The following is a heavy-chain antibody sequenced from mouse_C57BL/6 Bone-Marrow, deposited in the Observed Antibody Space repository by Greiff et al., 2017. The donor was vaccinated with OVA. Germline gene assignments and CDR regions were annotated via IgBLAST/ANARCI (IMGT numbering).Heavy chain of an antibody. CDR3: ARQGIYYDYDWFAY. CDR2: INSDGGST. D-gene: IGHD2-4*01. V-gene: IGHV5-2*01. Sequence: EVKLVESGGGLVQPGESLKLSCESNEYEFPSHDMSWVRKTPEKRLELVAAINSDGGSTYYPDTMERRFIISRDNTKKTLYLQMSSLKSEDTALYYCARQGIYYDYDWFAYWGQGTLVTVSA. CDR1: EYEFPSHD. J-gene: IGHJ3*01.